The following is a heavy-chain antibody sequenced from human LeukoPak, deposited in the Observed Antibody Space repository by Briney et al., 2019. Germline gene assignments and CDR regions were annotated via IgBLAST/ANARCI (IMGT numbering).Heavy chain of an antibody. Sequence: SVKVSCTASGYTFTSYGISWVRQAPGQGLEWMGGIIPIFGTANYAQKFQGRVTITADESTSTAYMELSSLRSEDTAVYYCARIVGYCSSTSCQRDFDYWGQGTLVTVSS. D-gene: IGHD2-2*01. CDR2: IIPIFGTA. V-gene: IGHV1-69*13. CDR3: ARIVGYCSSTSCQRDFDY. CDR1: GYTFTSYG. J-gene: IGHJ4*02.